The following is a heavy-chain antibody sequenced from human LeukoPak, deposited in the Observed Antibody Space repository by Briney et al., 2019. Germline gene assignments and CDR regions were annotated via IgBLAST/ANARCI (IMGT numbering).Heavy chain of an antibody. J-gene: IGHJ4*02. CDR1: GGSISSSSYY. V-gene: IGHV4-39*01. D-gene: IGHD6-13*01. CDR3: ARRVSGYSSSWYGRYFDY. CDR2: IYYSGST. Sequence: SETLSLTCTVSGGSISSSSYYWGWIRQPPGKGLEWIGNIYYSGSTYYNPSPKSRVTISVDTSKNQFSLKLSSVTAADTAVYYCARRVSGYSSSWYGRYFDYWGQGTLVTVSS.